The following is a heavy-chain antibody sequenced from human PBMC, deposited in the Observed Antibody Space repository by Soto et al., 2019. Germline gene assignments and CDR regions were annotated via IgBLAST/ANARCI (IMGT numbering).Heavy chain of an antibody. CDR1: GYKFTSYD. J-gene: IGHJ2*01. CDR2: INPASGNT. CDR3: VRSKTSQWYFDL. Sequence: QVQLVQSGAEVKKPGPSVKVSCKASGYKFTSYDVSWVRQAAGQGPEWVGWINPASGNTGYAHEIQGRVIMTRDTSTGTVYMELTSLRSEATAVYYCVRSKTSQWYFDLWGRGTLVTV. V-gene: IGHV1-8*01. D-gene: IGHD4-17*01.